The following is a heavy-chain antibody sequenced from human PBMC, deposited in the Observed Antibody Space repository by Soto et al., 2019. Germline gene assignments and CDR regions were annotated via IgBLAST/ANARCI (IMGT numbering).Heavy chain of an antibody. CDR2: IYSGGST. CDR3: ARDRLDRVATPQGHFDL. CDR1: GFTVSSNY. D-gene: IGHD5-12*01. Sequence: GSLRLSCAASGFTVSSNYMSWVRQAPGKGLEWVSVIYSGGSTYYADSVKGRFTISRDNSKNTLYLQMNSLRAEDTAVYYCARDRLDRVATPQGHFDLWGRGTFVTVS. J-gene: IGHJ2*01. V-gene: IGHV3-53*01.